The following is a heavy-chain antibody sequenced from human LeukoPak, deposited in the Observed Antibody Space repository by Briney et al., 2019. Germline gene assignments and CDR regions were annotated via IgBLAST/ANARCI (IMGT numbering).Heavy chain of an antibody. J-gene: IGHJ5*02. V-gene: IGHV3-30*02. CDR3: AKPVQRGVYNWNYLGWFDP. D-gene: IGHD1-7*01. CDR2: IRYDGSIK. Sequence: GGSLRLSSAASGFTFSSYGLHWVRQAQGKGLEWVAFIRYDGSIKYYADSVKGRFTISRDNSKNTMYLQMHSLRAEDTAVYYCAKPVQRGVYNWNYLGWFDPWGLGTLVTVSS. CDR1: GFTFSSYG.